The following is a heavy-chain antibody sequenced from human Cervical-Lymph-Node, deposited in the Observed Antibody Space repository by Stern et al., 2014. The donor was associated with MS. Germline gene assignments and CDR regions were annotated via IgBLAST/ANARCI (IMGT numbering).Heavy chain of an antibody. Sequence: VQLVESGGGVVQPGRSLRLSCAASGFTFSSYAMHWVRQAPGKGLEWVAVISYDGSNKYYADSVKGRFTISRDNSKNTLYLQMNSLRAEDTAVYYCARKHTWSPSFDYWGQGTLVTVSS. CDR2: ISYDGSNK. CDR1: GFTFSSYA. D-gene: IGHD1-26*01. V-gene: IGHV3-30-3*01. CDR3: ARKHTWSPSFDY. J-gene: IGHJ4*02.